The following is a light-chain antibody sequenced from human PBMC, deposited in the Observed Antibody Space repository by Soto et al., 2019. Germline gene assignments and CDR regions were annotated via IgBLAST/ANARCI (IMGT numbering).Light chain of an antibody. J-gene: IGKJ1*01. CDR2: AAS. V-gene: IGKV1-39*01. Sequence: DIQMTQSPSSLSASVGDRVTITCRASQSISSYLNWYQQKPGKAPKLLLYAASSLQSGVPSRFSGSGSGTDFTLTSSSLQPEEFATYYCQQSYSTWTFGQGAKVEIK. CDR1: QSISSY. CDR3: QQSYSTWT.